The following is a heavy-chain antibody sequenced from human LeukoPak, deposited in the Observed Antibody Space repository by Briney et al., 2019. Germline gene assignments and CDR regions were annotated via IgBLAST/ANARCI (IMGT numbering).Heavy chain of an antibody. CDR3: AKDSCGGGSCYSYFDY. D-gene: IGHD2-15*01. Sequence: GGSLRLSCAASGFTFSSYWMSWVRQAPGKGLEWVSAISGSGGSTYYADSVKGRFTISRDNSKNTLYLQMNSLRAEDTAVYYCAKDSCGGGSCYSYFDYWGQGVLVTVSS. CDR2: ISGSGGST. CDR1: GFTFSSYW. V-gene: IGHV3-23*01. J-gene: IGHJ4*02.